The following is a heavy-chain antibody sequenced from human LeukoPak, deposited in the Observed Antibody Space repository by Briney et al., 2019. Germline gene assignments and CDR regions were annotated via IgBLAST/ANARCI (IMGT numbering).Heavy chain of an antibody. D-gene: IGHD5-24*01. V-gene: IGHV3-30*18. Sequence: GGSLRLSCAASGFTFSSYGMHWVRQAPGKGLEWVAVISYDGSNKYYADSVKGRFTISRDNSKNTLYLQMNSLRAEDTAVYYCANSIGDGYNYGEYFQHWGQGTLVTVSS. CDR1: GFTFSSYG. J-gene: IGHJ1*01. CDR3: ANSIGDGYNYGEYFQH. CDR2: ISYDGSNK.